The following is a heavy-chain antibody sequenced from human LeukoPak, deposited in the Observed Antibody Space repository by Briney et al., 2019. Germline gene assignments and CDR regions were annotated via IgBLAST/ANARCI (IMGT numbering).Heavy chain of an antibody. J-gene: IGHJ4*02. CDR1: GDSITSTNW. Sequence: SGTLSLTCAVSGDSITSTNWWTWVRQPPGKGLEWIGEIYHSGSINYNPSLKSRVTISLDRSRNQFSLRLNSVTAADTAVYYCARGGNSAWYFDYWGQGTLITVSS. CDR2: IYHSGSI. D-gene: IGHD6-19*01. CDR3: ARGGNSAWYFDY. V-gene: IGHV4-4*02.